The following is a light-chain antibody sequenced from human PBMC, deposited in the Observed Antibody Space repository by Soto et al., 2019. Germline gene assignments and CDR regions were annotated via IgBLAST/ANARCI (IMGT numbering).Light chain of an antibody. V-gene: IGKV3-11*01. CDR2: DAS. J-gene: IGKJ1*01. CDR1: YGVGGS. CDR3: LQRSDWRT. Sequence: AQRATLSCRASYGVGGSLAWFKQMPGQAPRLLIYDASNRATGIPARFSGSGSGKDFNITISRLEPEDFAVYQCLQRSDWRTFGRGTKVDI.